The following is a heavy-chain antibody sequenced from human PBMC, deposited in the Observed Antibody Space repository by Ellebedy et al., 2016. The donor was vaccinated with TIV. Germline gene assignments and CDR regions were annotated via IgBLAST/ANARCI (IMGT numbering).Heavy chain of an antibody. CDR2: ISAYNGNT. J-gene: IGHJ4*02. CDR1: GYTFTSYG. V-gene: IGHV1-18*01. Sequence: ASVKVSXXASGYTFTSYGISWVRQAPGQGLEWMGWISAYNGNTNYAQKLQGRVTMTTDTSTSTAYMELRSLRSDDTAVYYCASSSSWYGEFDYWGQGTLVTVSS. CDR3: ASSSSWYGEFDY. D-gene: IGHD6-13*01.